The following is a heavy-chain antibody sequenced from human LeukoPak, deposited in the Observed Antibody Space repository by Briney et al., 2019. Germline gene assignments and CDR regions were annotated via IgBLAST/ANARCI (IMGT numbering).Heavy chain of an antibody. CDR2: INHSGST. D-gene: IGHD1-26*01. Sequence: PSETLSLTCAVYGGSFSGYNWSWIRQPPGKGLEWIGEINHSGSTNYNPSLKSRVTISVDTSKNHFSLKLSSVTAADTAVYYCAREYPKGGSYRFDPWGQGTLVTVSS. CDR3: AREYPKGGSYRFDP. J-gene: IGHJ5*02. CDR1: GGSFSGYN. V-gene: IGHV4-34*01.